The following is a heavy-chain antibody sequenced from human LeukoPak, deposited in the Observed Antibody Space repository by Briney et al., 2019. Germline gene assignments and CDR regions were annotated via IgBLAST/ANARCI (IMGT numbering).Heavy chain of an antibody. CDR1: GGSISSGGYS. Sequence: PSETLSLTCAVSGGSISSGGYSWSWIRQTPGKGLEWIGYIYHSGSTYYNPSLKSRVTISVDRSKNQFSLKLSSVTAADTAVYYCARQEIGGGWFDPWGQGTLVTVSS. J-gene: IGHJ5*02. D-gene: IGHD3-10*01. V-gene: IGHV4-30-2*01. CDR2: IYHSGST. CDR3: ARQEIGGGWFDP.